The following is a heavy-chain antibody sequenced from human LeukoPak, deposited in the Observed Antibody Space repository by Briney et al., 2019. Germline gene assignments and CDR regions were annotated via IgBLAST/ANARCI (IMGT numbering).Heavy chain of an antibody. Sequence: PGGSLRLSCAASGFTFSSYGMSWIRQAPGKGLEWVSYISSSGSTIYYADSVKGRFTISRDNAKNSLYLQMNSLRAEDTAVYYCARVYYYAQKAFDIWGQGTMVTVSS. J-gene: IGHJ3*02. D-gene: IGHD3-10*01. CDR2: ISSSGSTI. CDR1: GFTFSSYG. CDR3: ARVYYYAQKAFDI. V-gene: IGHV3-11*01.